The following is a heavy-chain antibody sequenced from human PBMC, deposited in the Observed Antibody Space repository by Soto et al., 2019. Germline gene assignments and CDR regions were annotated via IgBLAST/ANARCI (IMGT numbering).Heavy chain of an antibody. CDR1: GFIFSDHY. D-gene: IGHD3-10*01. CDR3: ARVSGVAIDY. J-gene: IGHJ4*02. V-gene: IGHV3-72*01. CDR2: IRNKANSYTT. Sequence: GGSLRLSCAASGFIFSDHYMDWVRQAPGKGLEWVGCIRNKANSYTTDYAASVKGRFTISRDDSKNSLYLQMNSLKTEDTAVYYCARVSGVAIDYWGQGTLVTVSS.